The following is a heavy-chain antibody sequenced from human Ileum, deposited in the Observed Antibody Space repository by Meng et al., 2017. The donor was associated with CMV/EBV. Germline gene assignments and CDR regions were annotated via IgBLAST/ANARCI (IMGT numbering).Heavy chain of an antibody. V-gene: IGHV3-73*01. D-gene: IGHD6-19*01. CDR2: IRSKAHSYAT. J-gene: IGHJ4*02. Sequence: GGSLRLSCAASGFTFSGSAMHWVRQASGKGLEWVGRIRSKAHSYATAYAASVKGRFTISRDDSKNTAYLQMNSLKIEDTAVYYCTRSLAGYITGWYPDWGQGTLVTVSS. CDR1: GFTFSGSA. CDR3: TRSLAGYITGWYPD.